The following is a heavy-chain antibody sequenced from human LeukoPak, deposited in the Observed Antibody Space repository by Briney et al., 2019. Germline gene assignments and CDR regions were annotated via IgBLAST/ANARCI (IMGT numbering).Heavy chain of an antibody. D-gene: IGHD3-10*01. Sequence: SETLSLTCAVYGGSFSGYYWSWIRQPPGKGLEWIGEINHSGSTNYNPSLESRVTISVDTSKNQFSLKLSSVTAADTAVYYCARESRRSYCNEYWGQGTLVTVSS. CDR1: GGSFSGYY. J-gene: IGHJ4*02. V-gene: IGHV4-34*01. CDR3: ARESRRSYCNEY. CDR2: INHSGST.